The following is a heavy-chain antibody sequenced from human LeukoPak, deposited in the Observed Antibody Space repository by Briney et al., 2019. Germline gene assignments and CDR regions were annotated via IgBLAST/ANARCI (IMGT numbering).Heavy chain of an antibody. CDR3: ANGGKYSSGWYGYYYGMDV. J-gene: IGHJ6*02. CDR2: ISYDGSNK. CDR1: GFTFSSYG. Sequence: PGGSLRLSCAASGFTFSSYGMHWVRQAPGKGLEWVAVISYDGSNKYYADSVKGRFTISRDNSKNTLYLQMNSLRAEDTAVYYCANGGKYSSGWYGYYYGMDVWGQGTTVTVSS. D-gene: IGHD6-19*01. V-gene: IGHV3-30*18.